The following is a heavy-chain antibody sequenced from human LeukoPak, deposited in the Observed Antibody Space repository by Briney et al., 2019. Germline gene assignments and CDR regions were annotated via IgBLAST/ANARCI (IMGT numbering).Heavy chain of an antibody. J-gene: IGHJ4*02. V-gene: IGHV5-51*01. CDR1: EYSFATYW. CDR2: IFPGDSDT. Sequence: GESLKISCKGSEYSFATYWIGWVRQMPGQGLEWMGIIFPGDSDTRYSPTFQGQVTISADKSISTAYLQWSSLKASDTAIYYCASEYCSGGNCYFDYWGQGTLVTVSS. D-gene: IGHD2-15*01. CDR3: ASEYCSGGNCYFDY.